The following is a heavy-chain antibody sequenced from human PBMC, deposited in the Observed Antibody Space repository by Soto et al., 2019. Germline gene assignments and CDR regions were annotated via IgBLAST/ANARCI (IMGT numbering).Heavy chain of an antibody. CDR2: IYYSGST. Sequence: SETLSLTCTVSGGSVSSGSYYWSWIRQPPGKGLEWIGCIYYSGSTNYNPSLKSRVTISVDTSKNQFSLKLSSVTAADTAVYYCARSWIQLPFDPWGQGTLVTVSS. CDR3: ARSWIQLPFDP. J-gene: IGHJ5*02. V-gene: IGHV4-61*01. CDR1: GGSVSSGSYY. D-gene: IGHD5-18*01.